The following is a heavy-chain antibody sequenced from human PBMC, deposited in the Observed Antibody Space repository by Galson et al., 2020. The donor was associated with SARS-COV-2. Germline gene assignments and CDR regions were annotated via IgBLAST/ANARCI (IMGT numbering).Heavy chain of an antibody. CDR2: IWYDGSNK. D-gene: IGHD2-15*01. V-gene: IGHV3-33*06. Sequence: GGSLRLSCAASGFTFSSYAMHWVRQAPGKGLEWVAVIWYDGSNKYYADSVKGRFTISRDNSKNMLYLQMNSLRAEDTAVYYCAKDSSLDGYCSGGSCYFGSNAFDIWGQGTMVTVSS. CDR3: AKDSSLDGYCSGGSCYFGSNAFDI. J-gene: IGHJ3*02. CDR1: GFTFSSYA.